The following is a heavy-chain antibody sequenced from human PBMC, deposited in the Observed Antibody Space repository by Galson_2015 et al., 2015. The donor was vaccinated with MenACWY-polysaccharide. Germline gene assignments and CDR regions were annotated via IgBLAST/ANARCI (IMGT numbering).Heavy chain of an antibody. D-gene: IGHD2-15*01. CDR1: GYTFTGYY. CDR2: INPNSGGT. V-gene: IGHV1-2*02. J-gene: IGHJ6*02. Sequence: SVKVSCKASGYTFTGYYMHWVRQAPGQGLEWMGWINPNSGGTNYAQKFQGRVTMTRDTSIGTAYMELSRLRSDDTAVYYCATSEGYCSGGSCYWVRAMDVWGQGTTVTVSS. CDR3: ATSEGYCSGGSCYWVRAMDV.